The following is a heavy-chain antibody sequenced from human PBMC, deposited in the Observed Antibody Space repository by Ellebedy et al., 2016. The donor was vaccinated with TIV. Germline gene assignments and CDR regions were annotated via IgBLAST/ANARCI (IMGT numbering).Heavy chain of an antibody. D-gene: IGHD3-22*01. Sequence: GGSLRLXXAASGFTFSSYTLDWVRQAPGKGLEWVSSISSTSHYIYYADSVKGRFPISRDNAKNSLYLQMNSLRAEDTAVYYCARDNYFDSSGYYRVRGMDVWGQGTTVTVSS. CDR1: GFTFSSYT. CDR2: ISSTSHYI. CDR3: ARDNYFDSSGYYRVRGMDV. V-gene: IGHV3-21*01. J-gene: IGHJ6*02.